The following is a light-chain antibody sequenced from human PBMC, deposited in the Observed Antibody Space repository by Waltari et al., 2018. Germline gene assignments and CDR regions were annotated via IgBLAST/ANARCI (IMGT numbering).Light chain of an antibody. CDR2: KAS. J-gene: IGKJ1*01. V-gene: IGKV1-5*03. CDR1: QSINHW. CDR3: QQYQHYPLT. Sequence: DIQMTQSPSTLSASVGDRVTITCRASQSINHWLARNQQKPGKAPKVLIYKASSLESGVPSRFSGSVSGTEFTLTISSLQPDDFATYYCQQYQHYPLTFGQGTKVEIK.